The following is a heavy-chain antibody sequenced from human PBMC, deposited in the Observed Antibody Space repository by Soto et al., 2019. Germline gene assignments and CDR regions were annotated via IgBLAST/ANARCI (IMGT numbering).Heavy chain of an antibody. CDR3: ARSQGSSTSLEIYYYYYYSMDV. J-gene: IGHJ6*02. V-gene: IGHV1-69*01. CDR2: IIPIPGTA. D-gene: IGHD2-2*01. CDR1: GGTFGSYA. Sequence: QVQLVQSGAEVKKPGSSVKVSCKASGGTFGSYAISWVRQAPGQGLEWMGGIIPIPGTANYAQKFQGRVTIAADESTSTAYMELSSLRSGDTAVYYCARSQGSSTSLEIYYYYYYSMDVWGQGTTVTVSS.